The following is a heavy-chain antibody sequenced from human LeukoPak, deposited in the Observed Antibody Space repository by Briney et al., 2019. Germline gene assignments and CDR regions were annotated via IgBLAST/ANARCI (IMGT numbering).Heavy chain of an antibody. CDR1: GFTFSSYS. J-gene: IGHJ6*04. Sequence: KSGGSLRLSCAASGFTFSSYSMNWVRQAPGKGLEWVSSISSSSSYIYYADSVKGRFTISRDNAKNSLYLQMNSLRAEDTAVYYCASSEEGLSSGWYHKYYGMDVWGKGTTVTVSS. CDR3: ASSEEGLSSGWYHKYYGMDV. V-gene: IGHV3-21*01. CDR2: ISSSSSYI. D-gene: IGHD6-19*01.